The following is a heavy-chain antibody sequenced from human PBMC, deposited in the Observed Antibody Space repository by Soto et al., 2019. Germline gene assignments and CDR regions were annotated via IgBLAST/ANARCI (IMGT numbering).Heavy chain of an antibody. Sequence: SETLSLTCTVSGASVSSGNQYWSWIRQPPGKRLEWIGFIYNSVITNYSPSLKSRVSISADTSRNQFSLKMSSVTAADTAVYYCARGWDANSWGQGALVTFSS. CDR1: GASVSSGNQY. D-gene: IGHD6-19*01. J-gene: IGHJ4*02. V-gene: IGHV4-61*01. CDR2: IYNSVIT. CDR3: ARGWDANS.